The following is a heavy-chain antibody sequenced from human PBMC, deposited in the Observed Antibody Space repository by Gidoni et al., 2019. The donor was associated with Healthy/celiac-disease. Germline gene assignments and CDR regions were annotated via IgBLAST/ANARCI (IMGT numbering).Heavy chain of an antibody. CDR3: AREGGYCTNGVCYYYYGMDV. CDR1: GFTFSSYG. J-gene: IGHJ6*02. Sequence: QVQLVESGGGVVQPGRSVRLSCAASGFTFSSYGMHWVRQAPGKGLEWVAVIWYDGSNKYYADSVKGRFTISRDNSKNTLYLQMNSLRAEDTAVYYCAREGGYCTNGVCYYYYGMDVWGQGTTVTVSS. CDR2: IWYDGSNK. D-gene: IGHD2-8*01. V-gene: IGHV3-33*01.